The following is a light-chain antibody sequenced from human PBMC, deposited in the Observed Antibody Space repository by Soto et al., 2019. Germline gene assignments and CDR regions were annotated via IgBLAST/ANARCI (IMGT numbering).Light chain of an antibody. CDR1: SSDIGAYDY. J-gene: IGLJ1*01. CDR3: NSYTSNNTYV. CDR2: DVS. V-gene: IGLV2-14*03. Sequence: QSVPTQPASLSRSPGQTITNSCTGTSSDIGAYDYVFWCQQHPGKARKLMIYDVSNRPSGVSNRFSGYKSGNTASLTISGLRAEDEADYYCNSYTSNNTYVFGSGTKVTV.